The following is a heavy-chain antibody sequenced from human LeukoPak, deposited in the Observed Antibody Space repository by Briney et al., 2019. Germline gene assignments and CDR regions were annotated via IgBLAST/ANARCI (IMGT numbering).Heavy chain of an antibody. CDR3: ARDHPYFGAFDI. Sequence: SGGSLRLSCAASGFTVSSNYMSWVRQAPGKGLEWVSYISSSSSTIYYADSVKGRFTISRDNAKNSLYLQMNSLRAEDTAVYYCARDHPYFGAFDIWGQGTMVTISS. V-gene: IGHV3-48*01. CDR1: GFTVSSNY. D-gene: IGHD3-10*01. J-gene: IGHJ3*02. CDR2: ISSSSSTI.